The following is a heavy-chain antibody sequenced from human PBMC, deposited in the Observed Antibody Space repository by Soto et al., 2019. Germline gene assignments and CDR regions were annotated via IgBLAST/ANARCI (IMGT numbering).Heavy chain of an antibody. Sequence: QVQLVESGGGVVQPGRSLRLSCAASGFTFSSYGMHWVRQAPGKGLEWVAVIWYDGSNKYYADSVKGRFTISRDNSKNTLYLQMTSLRAEDTAVYYCARDPTAQLTEGYFVLWGRGTLVTVSS. CDR3: ARDPTAQLTEGYFVL. CDR1: GFTFSSYG. V-gene: IGHV3-33*01. CDR2: IWYDGSNK. D-gene: IGHD2-2*01. J-gene: IGHJ2*01.